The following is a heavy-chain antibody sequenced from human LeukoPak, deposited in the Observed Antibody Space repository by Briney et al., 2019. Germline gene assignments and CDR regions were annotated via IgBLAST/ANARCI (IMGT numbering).Heavy chain of an antibody. CDR2: IKSKTDGGTT. J-gene: IGHJ4*02. Sequence: GGSLRLSCAASGFTFSNAWMSWVRQAPGKGLEWVGRIKSKTDGGTTDYAAPVKGRFTISRDDSKNTLYLQMNNLRVDDTAVYYCARYCSGGSCFDYWGQGILVTVST. D-gene: IGHD2-15*01. CDR3: ARYCSGGSCFDY. V-gene: IGHV3-15*01. CDR1: GFTFSNAW.